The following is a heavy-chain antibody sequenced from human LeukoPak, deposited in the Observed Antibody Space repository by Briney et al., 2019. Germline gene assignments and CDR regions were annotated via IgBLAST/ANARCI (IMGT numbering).Heavy chain of an antibody. V-gene: IGHV1-69*13. D-gene: IGHD2-21*02. J-gene: IGHJ5*02. CDR3: AGDCGGDCRGPT. CDR1: GGTFSSYA. Sequence: SVKVSCKASGGTFSSYAISWVRQTPGQGLEWMGGIIPIFGTTNYAQKFQGRVTITADESTSTAYMELTSLRSEDTAMYYCAGDCGGDCRGPTWGQGTLVTVSS. CDR2: IIPIFGTT.